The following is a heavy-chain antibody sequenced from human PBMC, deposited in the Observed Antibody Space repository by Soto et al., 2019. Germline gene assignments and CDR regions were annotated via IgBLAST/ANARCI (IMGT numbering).Heavy chain of an antibody. CDR2: IIANIGKT. V-gene: IGHV1-18*01. CDR1: GGTSSSNT. J-gene: IGHJ4*02. D-gene: IGHD6-19*01. Sequence: GASVKVSCKASGGTSSSNTISWLRHSTGQGLEWMGRIIANIGKTNYAQKLQGRVTMTTDTSTSTAYMELRSLRSDDTAVYYCARSGVAGTPSAYWGQGTLVTVSS. CDR3: ARSGVAGTPSAY.